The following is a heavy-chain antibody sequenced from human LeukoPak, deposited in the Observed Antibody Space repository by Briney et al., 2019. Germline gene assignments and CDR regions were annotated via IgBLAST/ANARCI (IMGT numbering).Heavy chain of an antibody. CDR2: ISAYNGNT. J-gene: IGHJ4*02. V-gene: IGHV1-18*01. CDR1: GYTFTSYA. D-gene: IGHD1-26*01. CDR3: ARDPSGSFVYYFDY. Sequence: ASVKVSCKASGYTFTSYAISWVRQAPGQGLEWMGWISAYNGNTNYAQKFQGRVTMTTDTSTSTAYMELRSLRSDDTAVYYCARDPSGSFVYYFDYRGQGTLVTVSS.